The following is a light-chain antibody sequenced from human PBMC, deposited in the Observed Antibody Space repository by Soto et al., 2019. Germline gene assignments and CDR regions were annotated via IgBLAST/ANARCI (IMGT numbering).Light chain of an antibody. J-gene: IGKJ5*01. V-gene: IGKV3-20*01. CDR1: QSVSSSY. CDR3: QQYDSSPIT. CDR2: GAS. Sequence: EIVLTQSPCTLSLSPGERATLSCRASQSVSSSYLAWYQQKPGQAPSLLIYGASRRATGIPDRFSGSGSGTDFTLTISRPEPEDFAVYYCQQYDSSPITFGQGTRLEIK.